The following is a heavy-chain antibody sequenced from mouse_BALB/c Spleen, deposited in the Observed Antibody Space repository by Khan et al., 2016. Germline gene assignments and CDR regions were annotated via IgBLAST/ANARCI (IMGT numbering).Heavy chain of an antibody. V-gene: IGHV3-8*02. D-gene: IGHD1-1*01. J-gene: IGHJ4*01. Sequence: EVQLQESGPSLVKLSQTLSLTCSVSGDSITSGYWNWIRKFPGNKLEYMGYISHSGSTYYNPSLKSRISITRDTSKNQYYLQLNSVTTEDTAAYYWGGYGGSTYVRGMDYWGQGTSVTVSS. CDR2: ISHSGST. CDR1: GDSITSGY. CDR3: GGYGGSTYVRGMDY.